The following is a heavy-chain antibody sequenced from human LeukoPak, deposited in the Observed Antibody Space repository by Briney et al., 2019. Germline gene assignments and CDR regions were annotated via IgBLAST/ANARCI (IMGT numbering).Heavy chain of an antibody. Sequence: GGSLRPSCTASGFSFSGHWMHWARQLPGKGLVWVSRISPTGSTTSYADSVKGRFTISRDNGKNTLFLQMNSLRAEDAAVYYCVRGNDYGGPHYWGQGTLVTVSS. CDR1: GFSFSGHW. CDR3: VRGNDYGGPHY. CDR2: ISPTGSTT. D-gene: IGHD4-23*01. V-gene: IGHV3-74*01. J-gene: IGHJ4*02.